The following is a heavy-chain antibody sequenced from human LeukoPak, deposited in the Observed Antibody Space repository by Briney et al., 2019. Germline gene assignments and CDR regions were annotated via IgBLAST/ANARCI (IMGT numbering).Heavy chain of an antibody. CDR1: GFTFSSYS. Sequence: GGSLRLSCAASGFTFSSYSMNWVRQAPGKGLEWVSSISSSSSYIYYADSVKGRFTISRDNAKNSLYLQMNSLRAEDTAVYYCARVNWDPDAFDIWGQGTMATVSS. D-gene: IGHD7-27*01. CDR3: ARVNWDPDAFDI. CDR2: ISSSSSYI. J-gene: IGHJ3*02. V-gene: IGHV3-21*01.